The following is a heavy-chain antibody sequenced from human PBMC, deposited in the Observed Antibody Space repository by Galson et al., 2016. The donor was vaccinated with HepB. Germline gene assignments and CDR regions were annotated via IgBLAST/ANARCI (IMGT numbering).Heavy chain of an antibody. V-gene: IGHV5-51*01. CDR3: PRLVGVEMATITQGGYYFDY. Sequence: QSGAEVKKPGESLKISCKGSGYSFTSYWIAWMRQMPGKGLEWMGIIYPGDSDTRYSPSFQGQVPISADKSISTAYLQWSSLKASDTAMFYCPRLVGVEMATITQGGYYFDYWGQGTLVTVSS. CDR2: IYPGDSDT. J-gene: IGHJ4*02. CDR1: GYSFTSYW. D-gene: IGHD5-24*01.